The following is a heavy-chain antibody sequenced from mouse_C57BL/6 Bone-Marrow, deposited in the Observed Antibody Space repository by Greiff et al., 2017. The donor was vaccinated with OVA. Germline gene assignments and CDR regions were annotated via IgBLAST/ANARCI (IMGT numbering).Heavy chain of an antibody. J-gene: IGHJ4*01. CDR1: GFTFSDYG. CDR3: ARDGPYYYAMDY. Sequence: DVQLVESGGGLVKPGGSLKLSCAASGFTFSDYGMHWVRQAPEKGLEWVAYISSGSSTIYYADTVKGRVTISRDNAKNTLFLQMTSLRSEDTAMYYCARDGPYYYAMDYWGQGTSVTVSS. D-gene: IGHD2-3*01. V-gene: IGHV5-17*01. CDR2: ISSGSSTI.